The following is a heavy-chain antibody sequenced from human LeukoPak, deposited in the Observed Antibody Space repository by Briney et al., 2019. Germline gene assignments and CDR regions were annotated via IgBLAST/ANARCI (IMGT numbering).Heavy chain of an antibody. V-gene: IGHV3-9*01. CDR2: ISWNSGSI. Sequence: PGGSLRLSCAASGFTFDDYAMHWVRQAPGKGLEWVSGISWNSGSIGYADSVKGRFTISRDNAKNSLYLQMNSLRAEDTSLYYCAKSPYYYGSRVGAFDIWGQGTMVTVSS. CDR3: AKSPYYYGSRVGAFDI. CDR1: GFTFDDYA. D-gene: IGHD3-22*01. J-gene: IGHJ3*02.